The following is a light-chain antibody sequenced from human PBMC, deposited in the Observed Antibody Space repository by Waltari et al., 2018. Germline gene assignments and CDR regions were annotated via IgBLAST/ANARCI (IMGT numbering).Light chain of an antibody. J-gene: IGLJ2*01. Sequence: SYVLTQPPSVSVAPGKTARITCGGNNIGSKRVHWYQQKPGQAPVLVIYDGSDRPSGIPERFSGSNAGNTATLTISRVEAGDEADYYCQVWDSSSDHVVFGGGTKLTVL. V-gene: IGLV3-21*04. CDR2: DGS. CDR1: NIGSKR. CDR3: QVWDSSSDHVV.